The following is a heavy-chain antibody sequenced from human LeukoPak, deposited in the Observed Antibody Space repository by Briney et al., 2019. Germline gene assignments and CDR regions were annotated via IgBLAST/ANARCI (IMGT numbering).Heavy chain of an antibody. Sequence: ASVKVSCKASGYTFTGYYMRWVRQAPGQGLEWMGRINPNSGGTNYAQKFQGRVTMTRDTSISTAYMELSRLRSDDTAVYYCASWDYYDSSGYYAFDIWGQGTMVTVSS. CDR3: ASWDYYDSSGYYAFDI. J-gene: IGHJ3*02. CDR1: GYTFTGYY. D-gene: IGHD3-22*01. V-gene: IGHV1-2*06. CDR2: INPNSGGT.